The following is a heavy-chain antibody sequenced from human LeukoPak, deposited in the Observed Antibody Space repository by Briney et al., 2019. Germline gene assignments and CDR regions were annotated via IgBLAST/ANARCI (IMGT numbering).Heavy chain of an antibody. CDR2: ISSSSSYI. J-gene: IGHJ4*02. CDR1: GFTFSSYS. V-gene: IGHV3-21*01. Sequence: GSLRLSCAASGFTFSSYSMNWVRQAPGKGLEWVSSISSSSSYIYYADSVKGRFTISRDNAKNSLYLQMNSLRAEDTAVYYCARDGDYSSGSFYWGQGTLVTVSS. CDR3: ARDGDYSSGSFY. D-gene: IGHD6-25*01.